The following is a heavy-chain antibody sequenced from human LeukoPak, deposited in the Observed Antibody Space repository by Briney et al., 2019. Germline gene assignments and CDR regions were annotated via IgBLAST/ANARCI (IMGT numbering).Heavy chain of an antibody. V-gene: IGHV3-30*18. D-gene: IGHD6-19*01. CDR2: ISYDGSNK. J-gene: IGHJ4*02. CDR1: GFTLSSYG. CDR3: SKDRWRRRYSSGWYFGD. Sequence: PGVSLRLSCAASGFTLSSYGMHWVRQAPGKGLEWVAVISYDGSNKYYADSVKGRFTISRDNSKNTLYLQMNSLIAEDTAVYYCSKDRWRRRYSSGWYFGDWGQGTMVTVSS.